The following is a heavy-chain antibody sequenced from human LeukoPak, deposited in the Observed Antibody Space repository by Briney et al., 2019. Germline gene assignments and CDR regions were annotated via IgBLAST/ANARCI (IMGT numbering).Heavy chain of an antibody. J-gene: IGHJ4*02. Sequence: GGSLRLSCAASGFTFDDYAMHWVRQAPGKGLEWVSGISWNSGSIGYADSVKGRFTISRDNAKNSLYLQMNSLRAEDTALYYCAKDKGDGGSYYFDYWGQGTLVTASS. CDR3: AKDKGDGGSYYFDY. D-gene: IGHD5-12*01. CDR1: GFTFDDYA. CDR2: ISWNSGSI. V-gene: IGHV3-9*01.